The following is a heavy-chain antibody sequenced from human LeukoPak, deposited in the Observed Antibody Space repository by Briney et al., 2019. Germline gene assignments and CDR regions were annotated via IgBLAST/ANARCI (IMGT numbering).Heavy chain of an antibody. Sequence: PSATLFLTSSVSGGSISNYYWSWIRKPAGKVLEWIGRIYTSGNTSYNPPLQSQVTISVDTPNSQSSLKLSSVTAADTAVYYCARRGYSYGYDAFDIWGQGTVVTVSS. CDR3: ARRGYSYGYDAFDI. V-gene: IGHV4-4*07. D-gene: IGHD5-18*01. CDR1: GGSISNYY. J-gene: IGHJ3*02. CDR2: IYTSGNT.